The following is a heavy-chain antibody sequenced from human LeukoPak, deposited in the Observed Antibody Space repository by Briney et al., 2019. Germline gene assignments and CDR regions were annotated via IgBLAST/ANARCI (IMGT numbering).Heavy chain of an antibody. V-gene: IGHV3-23*01. CDR3: AKGSYYDNSGSFYFDY. J-gene: IGHJ4*02. D-gene: IGHD3-22*01. Sequence: GGSLRLSCAASGFTFSSYAMSWVRQAPGKGLEWVSGISGSGDNTYYADSVKGRFTISRDNSKNTLYVQVNSLGTEDTAAYYCAKGSYYDNSGSFYFDYWGQGTLVTVSS. CDR1: GFTFSSYA. CDR2: ISGSGDNT.